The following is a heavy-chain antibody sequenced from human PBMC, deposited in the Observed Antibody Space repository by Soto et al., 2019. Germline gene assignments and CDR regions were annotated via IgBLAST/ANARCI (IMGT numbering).Heavy chain of an antibody. J-gene: IGHJ4*02. CDR1: GFTFNTYS. CDR2: IWYDGTQK. D-gene: IGHD4-17*01. CDR3: ARAGGTTVTGLWHFDS. Sequence: PGGPLRLSCEASGFTFNTYSMHWVRQPPGKGLEWLAAIWYDGTQKYYADSVNGRFILSRDNSKKTLYLEMNSLRAEDTAVYYCARAGGTTVTGLWHFDSWGQGT. V-gene: IGHV3-33*01.